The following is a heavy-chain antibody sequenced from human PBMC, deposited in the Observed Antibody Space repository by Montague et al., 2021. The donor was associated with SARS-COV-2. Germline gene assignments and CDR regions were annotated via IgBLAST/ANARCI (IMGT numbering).Heavy chain of an antibody. CDR3: ARDAHYDILTGYFGY. J-gene: IGHJ4*02. D-gene: IGHD3-9*01. CDR2: ISSSSSYI. V-gene: IGHV3-21*01. CDR1: GFTFSSYS. Sequence: SLRLSCAASGFTFSSYSMNWVRQAPGKGLEWVSSISSSSSYIYYADSAKGRFTISRDNAKNSLYLQMNSLRAEDTAVYYCARDAHYDILTGYFGYWGRGTLVTVSS.